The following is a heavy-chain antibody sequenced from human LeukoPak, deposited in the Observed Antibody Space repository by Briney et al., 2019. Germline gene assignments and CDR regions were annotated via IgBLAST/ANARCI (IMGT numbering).Heavy chain of an antibody. Sequence: SETLSLTCTVSGGSISSGGYYWSWIRQHPGKGLEWIGYIYYSGSTYYNPSLKSRVTISVDTSKSQFSLKLSSVTAADTAVYYCARGLPPDAFDIWGQGTMATVSS. J-gene: IGHJ3*02. CDR2: IYYSGST. V-gene: IGHV4-31*03. CDR1: GGSISSGGYY. D-gene: IGHD2-15*01. CDR3: ARGLPPDAFDI.